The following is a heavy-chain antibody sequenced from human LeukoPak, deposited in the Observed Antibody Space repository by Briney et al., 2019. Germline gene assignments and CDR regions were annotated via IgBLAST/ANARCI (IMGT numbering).Heavy chain of an antibody. V-gene: IGHV3-11*01. CDR2: ISSSGGTI. CDR3: ARDPVGTKWFDP. CDR1: GFTFSDYY. J-gene: IGHJ5*02. Sequence: NPVGSLRLSCVAPGFTFSDYYMSWIRQAPGMGLEWVSYISSSGGTIYYADSVKGRFTISRDNAKNSLYLQMNSLRAEDTAVYYCARDPVGTKWFDPWGQGTLVTVSS. D-gene: IGHD1-14*01.